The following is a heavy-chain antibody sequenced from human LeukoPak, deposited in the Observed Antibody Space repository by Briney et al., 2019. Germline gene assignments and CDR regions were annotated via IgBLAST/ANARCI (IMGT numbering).Heavy chain of an antibody. CDR1: GFTFSSYW. V-gene: IGHV3-23*01. D-gene: IGHD3-22*01. CDR3: AKGATLRNYYDSSGYYILTFDY. CDR2: ISGSGSGGST. J-gene: IGHJ4*02. Sequence: QPGGSLRLSCAASGFTFSSYWMSWVRQAPGKGLEWVSNISGSGSGGSTYYADSVKGRFTISRDNSKNTLFLQMNSLRAEDTAVYYCAKGATLRNYYDSSGYYILTFDYWGQGTLVTVSS.